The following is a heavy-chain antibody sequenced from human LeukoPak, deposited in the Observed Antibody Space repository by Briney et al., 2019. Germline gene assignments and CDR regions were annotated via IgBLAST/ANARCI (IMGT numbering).Heavy chain of an antibody. V-gene: IGHV1-8*03. Sequence: GASVKVSCKPSGYTFTSFDINWVRQATGQGLEWMGWMNPNSGNAGNAQRFQGRAAITWNTSISTAYRELSSLRSEDTAVYYCARVGYSNSYDYWGQGTLVTVSS. CDR1: GYTFTSFD. CDR3: ARVGYSNSYDY. D-gene: IGHD4-11*01. CDR2: MNPNSGNA. J-gene: IGHJ4*02.